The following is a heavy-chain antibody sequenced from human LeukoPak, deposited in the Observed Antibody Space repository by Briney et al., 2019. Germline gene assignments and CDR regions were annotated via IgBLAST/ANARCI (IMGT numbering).Heavy chain of an antibody. J-gene: IGHJ4*02. CDR1: GFTFSNCA. CDR2: ISDSGVYT. CDR3: AKDPYQLVFLFDY. V-gene: IGHV3-23*01. Sequence: GGSLRLSCVASGFTFSNCAMSWVRQAPGKGLEWVSTISDSGVYTPYADSVKGRFTISRDNSKSTVYLQMNSLRAEDTAVYYCAKDPYQLVFLFDYWGQGTLVTVSS. D-gene: IGHD6-6*01.